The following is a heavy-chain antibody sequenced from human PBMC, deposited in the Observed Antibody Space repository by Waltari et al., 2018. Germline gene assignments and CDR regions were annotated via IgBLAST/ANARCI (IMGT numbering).Heavy chain of an antibody. CDR2: SNPILGTP. CDR1: GGTFSSYA. Sequence: QVQLVQSGAEVKTPGSSVKVSCKASGGTFSSYAISGVRQAPGQGLEWMGRSNPILGTPNYLQKFKGSVTITAEESTSTAYMELSGLRSEDTAVYYCARDTPGRRWLHLDYWGQGTLVTVSS. V-gene: IGHV1-69*15. J-gene: IGHJ4*02. D-gene: IGHD5-12*01. CDR3: ARDTPGRRWLHLDY.